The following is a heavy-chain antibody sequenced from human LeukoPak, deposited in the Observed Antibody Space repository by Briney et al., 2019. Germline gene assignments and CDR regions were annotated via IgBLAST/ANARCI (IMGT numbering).Heavy chain of an antibody. CDR1: GGSISSYY. J-gene: IGHJ4*02. CDR3: AGPSLYCTNGVCYTYFDY. CDR2: IYYSGST. Sequence: SETLSLTCTVSGGSISSYYWSWIRQPPGKGLEWIGYIYYSGSTNYNPSLRSRVTISVDTSKNQFSLKRSSVTAADTAVYYCAGPSLYCTNGVCYTYFDYWGQGTLVTVSS. V-gene: IGHV4-59*01. D-gene: IGHD2-8*01.